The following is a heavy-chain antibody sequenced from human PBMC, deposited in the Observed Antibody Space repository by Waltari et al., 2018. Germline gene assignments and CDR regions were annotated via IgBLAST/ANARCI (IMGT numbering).Heavy chain of an antibody. CDR3: ARTSYGDELDAFDI. CDR2: IFQSGTT. D-gene: IGHD4-17*01. Sequence: QVLLQESGPGLVKPSATLSLTCVVSGYSISSGYFWGWIRQAPGQGLEWFGSIFQSGTTYYNPSLKSRLSISVDTSRNQFSLKLTSVTAADTAVYYCARTSYGDELDAFDIWGQGTMVTVSS. J-gene: IGHJ3*02. CDR1: GYSISSGYF. V-gene: IGHV4-38-2*01.